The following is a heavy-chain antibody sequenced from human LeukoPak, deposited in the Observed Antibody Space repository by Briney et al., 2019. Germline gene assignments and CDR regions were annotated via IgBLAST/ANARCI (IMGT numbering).Heavy chain of an antibody. V-gene: IGHV3-21*01. CDR3: ARAVHPYYYGSGSTD. J-gene: IGHJ4*02. D-gene: IGHD3-10*01. CDR1: GFTFGDYA. CDR2: ISSSSSYI. Sequence: PGGSLRLSCITSGFTFGDYAMTWVRQAPGKGLEWVSSISSSSSYIYYADSVKGRFTISRDNAKNSLYLQMNSLRAEDTAVYYCARAVHPYYYGSGSTDWGQGTLVTVSS.